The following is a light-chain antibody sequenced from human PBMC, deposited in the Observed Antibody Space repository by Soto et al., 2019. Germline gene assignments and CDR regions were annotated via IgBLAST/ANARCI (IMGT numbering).Light chain of an antibody. V-gene: IGLV1-40*01. CDR2: GNT. CDR1: SSNIGSTYD. CDR3: QSYDDSLSVHYV. J-gene: IGLJ1*01. Sequence: QSVLTHPPSVSGAPVQRVTISCTGSSSNIGSTYDVQWYQQLPGTAPKLLIHGNTNRPSGVPDRFSRSKSGTSASLAITGLQADDEADYYCQSYDDSLSVHYVFGTGTKVTVL.